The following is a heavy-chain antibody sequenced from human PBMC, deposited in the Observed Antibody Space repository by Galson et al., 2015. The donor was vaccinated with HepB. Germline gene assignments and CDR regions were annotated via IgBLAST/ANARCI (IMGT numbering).Heavy chain of an antibody. CDR3: AREVISYYDYVWGSYRYGGYYFDY. V-gene: IGHV3-30-3*01. Sequence: SLRLSCAASGFTFSSYAMHWVRQAPGKGLEWVAVISYDGSNKYYADSVKGRFTISRDNSKNTLYLQMNSLRAEDTAVYYCAREVISYYDYVWGSYRYGGYYFDYWGQGTLVTVSS. J-gene: IGHJ4*02. D-gene: IGHD3-16*02. CDR2: ISYDGSNK. CDR1: GFTFSSYA.